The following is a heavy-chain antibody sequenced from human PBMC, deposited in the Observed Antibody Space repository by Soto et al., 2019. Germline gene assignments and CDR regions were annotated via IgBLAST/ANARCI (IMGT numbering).Heavy chain of an antibody. Sequence: GSLRLSCVASGFNFGNFGMHWVRQAPGKGLEWLTVISNDENIKQDSVRGRFAIARDNSKNTLYLHLTSLRAEDTAIYYCARGLRGVLDYWGQGTLVTVSS. CDR1: GFNFGNFG. J-gene: IGHJ4*02. CDR2: ISNDENIK. CDR3: ARGLRGVLDY. D-gene: IGHD5-12*01. V-gene: IGHV3-33*01.